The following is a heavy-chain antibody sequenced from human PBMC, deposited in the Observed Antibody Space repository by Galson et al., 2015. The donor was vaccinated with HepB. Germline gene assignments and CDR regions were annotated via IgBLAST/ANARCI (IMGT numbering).Heavy chain of an antibody. CDR2: ISKSGTYI. D-gene: IGHD3/OR15-3a*01. J-gene: IGHJ6*02. V-gene: IGHV3-21*01. Sequence: SLRLSCAASGFSFRSYTMNWVRQAPGKGLEWVSLISKSGTYIYYADSVKGRFTISRDDAKNSLYLEMTSLRDDDTAVYYCARDVAGFWAGSYADTYYYGMDVWGQGTTVAVS. CDR1: GFSFRSYT. CDR3: ARDVAGFWAGSYADTYYYGMDV.